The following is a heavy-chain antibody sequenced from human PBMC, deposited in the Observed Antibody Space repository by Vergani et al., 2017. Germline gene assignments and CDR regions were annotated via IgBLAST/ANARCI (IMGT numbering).Heavy chain of an antibody. D-gene: IGHD6-13*01. V-gene: IGHV3-53*04. Sequence: EVQLVESGGGLVQPGGSLRLSCAASGFTVSSNYMSWVRQAPGKGLEWVSVIYSGGSTYYADSVKGRFTISRHNSKNTLYLQMNSLRAEDTAVYYCARGAGYSSSLYADYWGQETLVTVSP. CDR2: IYSGGST. CDR3: ARGAGYSSSLYADY. CDR1: GFTVSSNY. J-gene: IGHJ4*02.